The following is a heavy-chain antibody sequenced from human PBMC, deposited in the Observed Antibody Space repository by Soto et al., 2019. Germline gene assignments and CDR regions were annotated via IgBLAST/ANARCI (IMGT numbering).Heavy chain of an antibody. D-gene: IGHD5-18*01. CDR3: ARDRYSYGGFDY. Sequence: SETLSLTNDIYGGSFSGYYCGWIRQPPGKGLEWIGEINHSGSTNYNPSLKSRVTISVDTSKNQFSLKLSSVTAADTAVYYCARDRYSYGGFDYWGQGTLVTVSS. V-gene: IGHV4-34*01. CDR2: INHSGST. CDR1: GGSFSGYY. J-gene: IGHJ4*02.